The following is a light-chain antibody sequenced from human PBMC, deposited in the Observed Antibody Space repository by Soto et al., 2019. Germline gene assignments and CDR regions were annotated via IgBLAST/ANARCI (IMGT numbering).Light chain of an antibody. J-gene: IGLJ1*01. CDR2: DVT. CDR3: SSYTSITTFYV. V-gene: IGLV2-14*03. CDR1: SSDVGGHNF. Sequence: QSVLTQPASVSGSPGQSITIPCTGTSSDVGGHNFVSWYQHHPGKAPKLMIYDVTNRPSGVSDRFSGSKSGNTASLTISGLQAEDEDDYFCSSYTSITTFYVFGTGTKLTVL.